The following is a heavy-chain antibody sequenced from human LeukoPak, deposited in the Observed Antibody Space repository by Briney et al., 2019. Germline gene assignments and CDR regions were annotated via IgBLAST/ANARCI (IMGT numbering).Heavy chain of an antibody. V-gene: IGHV1-69*06. CDR3: ARVGVSSYSSSGY. CDR1: GGTFSSYA. CDR2: IIPIFGTA. J-gene: IGHJ4*02. Sequence: SVKVSCKASGGTFSSYAISWVRQAPGQGLEWMGGIIPIFGTANYAQKFQGRVTITADKSTSTAYMELSSLRSEDTAVYYCARVGVSSYSSSGYWGQGTLVTVFS. D-gene: IGHD6-13*01.